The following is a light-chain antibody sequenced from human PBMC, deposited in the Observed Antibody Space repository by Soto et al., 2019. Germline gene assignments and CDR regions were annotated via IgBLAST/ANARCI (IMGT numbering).Light chain of an antibody. CDR1: QSVSNN. V-gene: IGKV3-15*01. Sequence: EIVMTQSPATLSVSPGERVTLSCRASQSVSNNLAWYQQKPGQAPRLLIYAASTRATGLPARFSGSGSGTQFTLNISSLQSEDFAVYYCQQYNNWPPLTFGGGTKVEIK. J-gene: IGKJ4*01. CDR3: QQYNNWPPLT. CDR2: AAS.